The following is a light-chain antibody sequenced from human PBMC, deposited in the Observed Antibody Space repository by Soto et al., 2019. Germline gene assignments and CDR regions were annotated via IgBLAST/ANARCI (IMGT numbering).Light chain of an antibody. V-gene: IGKV3-15*01. CDR2: DAS. CDR1: QSIRTK. J-gene: IGKJ1*01. Sequence: EIVMTQSPATLSVSPGDRATLSCRASQSIRTKLVWYQQRPGQAPRLLIYDASTRAAGIPARFSGSGSGTDFILTISSLQSEDFALYYCQQYLNWPRTFGQGTKVEIK. CDR3: QQYLNWPRT.